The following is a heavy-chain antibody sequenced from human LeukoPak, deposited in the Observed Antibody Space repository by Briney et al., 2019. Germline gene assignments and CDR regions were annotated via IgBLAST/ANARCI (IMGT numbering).Heavy chain of an antibody. J-gene: IGHJ5*02. CDR2: INHSGST. Sequence: SETLSLTCAVYGGSFSGYFWNWIRQPPGKGLEWIGEINHSGSTHHNPPLKSRVTISIDTSKNQISLKLSSVTAADTAVYYCARGPDSGSYFAWFGPWGQGTLVTVSS. D-gene: IGHD3-10*01. CDR1: GGSFSGYF. CDR3: ARGPDSGSYFAWFGP. V-gene: IGHV4-34*01.